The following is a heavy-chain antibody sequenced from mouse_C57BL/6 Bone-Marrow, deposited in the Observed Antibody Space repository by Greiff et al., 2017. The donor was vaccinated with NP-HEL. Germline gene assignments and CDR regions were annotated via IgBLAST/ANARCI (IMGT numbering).Heavy chain of an antibody. CDR2: IDPETGGT. CDR1: GYTFTDYE. V-gene: IGHV1-15*01. CDR3: TRSTGTYFDV. Sequence: QVQLQQSGAELVRPGASVTLSCKASGYTFTDYEMHWVKQTPVHGLEWIGAIDPETGGTAYNQKFKGKAILTADKSSSTAYMELRSLTSEDSAVYCCTRSTGTYFDVWGTGTTVTVSS. D-gene: IGHD4-1*01. J-gene: IGHJ1*03.